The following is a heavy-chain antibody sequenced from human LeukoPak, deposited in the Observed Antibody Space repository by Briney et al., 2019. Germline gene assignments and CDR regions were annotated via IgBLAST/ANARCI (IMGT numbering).Heavy chain of an antibody. CDR1: GGSISSYY. Sequence: SETLSLTCTVSGGSISSYYWSWIRQPPGKGLEWIGYIYYSGSTNYNPSLKSRVTISVDTSKNRFSLKLSSVTAADTAVYYCARAGDFWSGYYTPLDYWGQGTLVTVSS. D-gene: IGHD3-3*01. CDR3: ARAGDFWSGYYTPLDY. J-gene: IGHJ4*02. V-gene: IGHV4-59*01. CDR2: IYYSGST.